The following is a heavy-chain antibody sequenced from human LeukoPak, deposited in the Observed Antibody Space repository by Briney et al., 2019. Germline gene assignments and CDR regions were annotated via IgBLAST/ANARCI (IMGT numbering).Heavy chain of an antibody. D-gene: IGHD2-8*02. CDR1: GYTFTGYY. CDR2: INPNSGGT. J-gene: IGHJ4*02. CDR3: ARRYRTGGVCYHVDY. Sequence: ASVKVSCKASGYTFTGYYMHGVRRAPGQGLEWMGWINPNSGGTNYAQKFQGRVTMTRDTSISTAYMELSRLRSDDTAVYYCARRYRTGGVCYHVDYWGQGTLVTVSS. V-gene: IGHV1-2*02.